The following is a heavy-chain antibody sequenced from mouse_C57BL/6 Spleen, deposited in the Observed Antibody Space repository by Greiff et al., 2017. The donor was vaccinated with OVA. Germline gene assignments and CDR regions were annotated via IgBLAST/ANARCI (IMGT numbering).Heavy chain of an antibody. CDR1: GFTFSDYG. Sequence: EVKLQESGGGLVKPGGSLKLSCAASGFTFSDYGMHWVRQAPEKGLEWVAYISSGSSTIYYADTVKGRFTISRDNAKNTLFLQMTSLRSEDTAMYYCARGSFYSNYTFYAMDYWGQGTSVTVSS. D-gene: IGHD2-5*01. J-gene: IGHJ4*01. CDR2: ISSGSSTI. V-gene: IGHV5-17*01. CDR3: ARGSFYSNYTFYAMDY.